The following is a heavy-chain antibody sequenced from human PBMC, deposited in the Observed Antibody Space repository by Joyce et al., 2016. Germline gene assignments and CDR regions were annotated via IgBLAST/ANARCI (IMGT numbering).Heavy chain of an antibody. J-gene: IGHJ6*02. CDR2: ISYDGSNK. D-gene: IGHD1-26*01. CDR1: GFTFSSYG. Sequence: QVQLVESGGGVVQPGRSLRLSCAASGFTFSSYGMHWVRQAPGKGLEWVAVISYDGSNKYYADSVKGRFTISRDNSKNTLYLQMNSLRAEDTAVYYCAKGETPGGYYYYGMDVWGQGTTVTVSS. V-gene: IGHV3-30*18. CDR3: AKGETPGGYYYYGMDV.